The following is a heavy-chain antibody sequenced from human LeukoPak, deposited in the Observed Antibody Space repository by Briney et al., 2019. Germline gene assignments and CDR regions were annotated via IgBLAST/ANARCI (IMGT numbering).Heavy chain of an antibody. J-gene: IGHJ5*02. V-gene: IGHV4-39*01. CDR1: GGSISSSSYY. D-gene: IGHD3-9*01. CDR2: IYYSGST. CDR3: ARRYFDWLLSEGPFDP. Sequence: PSETLSLTCTVSGGSISSSSYYWGWIRQPPGKGLEWIGSIYYSGSTYYNPSLKSRVTISVDTSKNQFSLKLSSVTAADTAVYYCARRYFDWLLSEGPFDPWGQGTLVTVSS.